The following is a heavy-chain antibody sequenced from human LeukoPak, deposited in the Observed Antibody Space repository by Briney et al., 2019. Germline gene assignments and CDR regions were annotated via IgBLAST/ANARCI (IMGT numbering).Heavy chain of an antibody. CDR3: ARDRKANVRFLEWLLYDY. V-gene: IGHV3-21*01. D-gene: IGHD3-3*01. CDR1: GYSISSGYY. CDR2: ISSSSSYI. J-gene: IGHJ4*02. Sequence: ETLSLTCTVSGYSISSGYYWGWIRQPPGKGLEWVSSISSSSSYIYYADSVKGRFTISRDNAKNSLYLQMNSLRAEDTAVYYCARDRKANVRFLEWLLYDYWGQGTLVTVSS.